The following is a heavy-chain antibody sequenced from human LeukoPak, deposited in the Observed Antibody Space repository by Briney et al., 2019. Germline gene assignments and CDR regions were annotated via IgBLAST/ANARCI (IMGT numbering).Heavy chain of an antibody. V-gene: IGHV4-39*01. CDR2: IYYSGST. CDR1: GGSISSSSYY. J-gene: IGHJ4*02. D-gene: IGHD2/OR15-2a*01. CDR3: AGHHPRNTVDF. Sequence: KPSETLSLTCTVSGGSISSSSYYWGWIRQPPGKGLEWIGSIYYSGSTYYNPSLKSRVTTSVDTSKNQFSLKLSSVTAADTAVYYCAGHHPRNTVDFWGQGTLVTVSS.